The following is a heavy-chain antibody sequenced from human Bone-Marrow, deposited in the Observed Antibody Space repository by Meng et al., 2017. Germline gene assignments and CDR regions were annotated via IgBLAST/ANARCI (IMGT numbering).Heavy chain of an antibody. CDR1: GGSISSYY. V-gene: IGHV4-4*07. CDR2: IYTSGST. J-gene: IGHJ5*02. Sequence: VHVTLSVPGLVQPSDPLSLTCTVSGGSISSYYWSWIRQPAGKGLEWIGRIYTSGSTNYNPSLKSRVTMSVDTSKNQFSLKLSSVTAADTAVYYCARAGGVAVAGIFLGFDPWGQGTLVTVSS. D-gene: IGHD6-19*01. CDR3: ARAGGVAVAGIFLGFDP.